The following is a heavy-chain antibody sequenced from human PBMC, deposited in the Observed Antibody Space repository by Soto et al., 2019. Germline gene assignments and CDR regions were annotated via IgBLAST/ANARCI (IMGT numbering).Heavy chain of an antibody. CDR1: GGSISSYY. CDR3: ARVVLEWSYYFDY. CDR2: IYYSGST. D-gene: IGHD3-3*01. Sequence: SETLSLTCTVSGGSISSYYWSWIRQPPGKGLEWIGYIYYSGSTNYNPSLKSRVTISVDTSKNQFSLKLSSVTAADTAVYYCARVVLEWSYYFDYWGQGTLVTVSS. V-gene: IGHV4-59*01. J-gene: IGHJ4*02.